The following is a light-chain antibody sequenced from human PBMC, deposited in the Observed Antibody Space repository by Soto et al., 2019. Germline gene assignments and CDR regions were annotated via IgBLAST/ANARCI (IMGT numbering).Light chain of an antibody. Sequence: DIQMTQSPSSLSASVEDRVIITCRASQSISNHLNWYQQKPGKAPKLLIYWAYTRESGVPDRFSGSGSGTDFTLTISSLQAEDVAVYYCQQYFSIPITFGQGTRLEIK. J-gene: IGKJ5*01. V-gene: IGKV1-27*01. CDR2: WAY. CDR3: QQYFSIPIT. CDR1: QSISNH.